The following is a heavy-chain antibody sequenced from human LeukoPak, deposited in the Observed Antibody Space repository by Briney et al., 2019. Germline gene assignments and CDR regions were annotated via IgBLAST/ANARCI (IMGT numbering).Heavy chain of an antibody. CDR2: ISSSSSYT. J-gene: IGHJ4*02. V-gene: IGHV3-11*06. D-gene: IGHD4-17*01. CDR3: ARPLYGDQYYFDY. Sequence: PGGSLRLSCAASGFTLSDYYMSWIHQAPGKGLEWGSYISSSSSYTNYADSVKGRFTISRDNAKNSLYLQMNSLRAEDTAVYYCARPLYGDQYYFDYWGQGTLVTVSS. CDR1: GFTLSDYY.